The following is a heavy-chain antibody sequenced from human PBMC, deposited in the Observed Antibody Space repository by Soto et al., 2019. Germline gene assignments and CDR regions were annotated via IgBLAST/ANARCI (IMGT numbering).Heavy chain of an antibody. CDR1: GNIFTDFN. D-gene: IGHD2-8*01. CDR3: AAVTVVYTNGFTFEH. J-gene: IGHJ4*02. Sequence: ASVKVSCKVPGNIFTDFNIHWVRQAPAKGLEWMGGFDPEDGETVYAQNLQGRVTMTEDSSTGTAYMELLSLTSEDTAVYYCAAVTVVYTNGFTFEHWGQGSLVTVSS. V-gene: IGHV1-24*01. CDR2: FDPEDGET.